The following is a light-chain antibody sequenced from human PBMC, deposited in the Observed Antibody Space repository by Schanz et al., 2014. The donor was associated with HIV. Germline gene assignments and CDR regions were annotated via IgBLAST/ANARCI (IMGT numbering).Light chain of an antibody. CDR2: GAS. V-gene: IGKV3-20*01. J-gene: IGKJ5*01. CDR1: QVVSSNY. CDR3: QQYNDWPPIT. Sequence: EIVLTQSPGTLSLSPGERATLRCRATQVVSSNYLAWYQQKPGLAPRLLIYGASSRATGIPDRFSGSGFGTDFTLTINRVEPADFAVYYCQQYNDWPPITFGQGTRLEIK.